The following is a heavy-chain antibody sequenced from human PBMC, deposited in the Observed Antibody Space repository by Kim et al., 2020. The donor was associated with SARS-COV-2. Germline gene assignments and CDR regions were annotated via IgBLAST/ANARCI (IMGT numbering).Heavy chain of an antibody. CDR1: GYSFTSYW. D-gene: IGHD3-3*01. CDR3: AMVVGDFWSGYYKDY. CDR2: IYPGDSDT. J-gene: IGHJ4*02. V-gene: IGHV5-51*01. Sequence: GESLKISCKGSGYSFTSYWIGWVRQMPGKGLEWMGIIYPGDSDTRYSPSFQGQVTISADKSISTAYLQWSSLKASDTAMYYCAMVVGDFWSGYYKDYWGQGTLVTVSS.